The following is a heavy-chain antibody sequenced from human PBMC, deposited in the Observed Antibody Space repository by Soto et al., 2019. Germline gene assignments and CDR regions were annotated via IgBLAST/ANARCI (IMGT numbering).Heavy chain of an antibody. V-gene: IGHV1-18*01. Sequence: QVQLVQSGAEVKKPGASVKVSCKASGYTFTSYAISWVRQAPGQGLEWMGWISAYNGNTNYAQKVQGRVTMTTDTXXSTAYMELRSLRSDDTAVYYCARGWFGEFVDYFDYWGQGTLVTVSS. CDR1: GYTFTSYA. CDR2: ISAYNGNT. CDR3: ARGWFGEFVDYFDY. J-gene: IGHJ4*02. D-gene: IGHD3-10*01.